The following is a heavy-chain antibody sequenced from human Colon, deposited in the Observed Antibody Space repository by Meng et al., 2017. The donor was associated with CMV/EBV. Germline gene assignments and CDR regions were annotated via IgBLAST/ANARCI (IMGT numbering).Heavy chain of an antibody. CDR1: GFSFITDTAG. D-gene: IGHD5-12*01. CDR3: VRRSYSGQDDY. CDR2: IYWDDDT. J-gene: IGHJ4*02. Sequence: HIISQDACPPLMKPTQTLTPTCSFYGFSFITDTAGVGWIRHPPGKALEWLGFIYWDDDTRYSTSLKTRLTITRETSKNQVILTMTNMDPADTATYYCVRRSYSGQDDYWGQGALVTVSS. V-gene: IGHV2-5*02.